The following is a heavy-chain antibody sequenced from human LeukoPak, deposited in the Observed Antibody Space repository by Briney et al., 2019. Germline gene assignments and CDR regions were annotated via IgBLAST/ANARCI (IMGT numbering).Heavy chain of an antibody. Sequence: PGGSLRLSCAASGFTLSSYGMHWVRQAPGKGLEWVAVISYDGSNKYYADSVKGRFTISRDNSKNTLYLQMNSLRAEDTALYYCAKKVVVGATSPYSDFQDWGQGTLVTVSS. CDR1: GFTLSSYG. CDR3: AKKVVVGATSPYSDFQD. D-gene: IGHD1-26*01. J-gene: IGHJ1*01. V-gene: IGHV3-30*18. CDR2: ISYDGSNK.